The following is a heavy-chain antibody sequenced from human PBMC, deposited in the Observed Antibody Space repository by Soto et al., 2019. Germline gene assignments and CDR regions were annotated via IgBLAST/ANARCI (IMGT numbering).Heavy chain of an antibody. Sequence: TLSLTCTVSGGSITSNAYYWGWIRQPPGKGLEWLGYIYYSGSASYNPSLKSRVTMSVDTSKNQFSLKLSSVTAADTAVYYCARRPKRGSYSWCFDYWGQGTLVTVSS. CDR1: GGSITSNAYY. CDR2: IYYSGSA. D-gene: IGHD1-26*01. CDR3: ARRPKRGSYSWCFDY. V-gene: IGHV4-39*01. J-gene: IGHJ4*02.